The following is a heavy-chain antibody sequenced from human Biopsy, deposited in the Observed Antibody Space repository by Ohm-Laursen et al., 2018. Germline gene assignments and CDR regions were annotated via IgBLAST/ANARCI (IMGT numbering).Heavy chain of an antibody. V-gene: IGHV4-39*01. Sequence: GTLSLTCTVSDGPFGISSHYWIWIRQPPGKGLEWIGSIYSDDTTHYNASLQGRITISVDQPKNQFSLRLTSVTAAGTAVYYCAKRDLSGTSPVWGQGTVVTVSS. J-gene: IGHJ4*02. CDR2: IYSDDTT. D-gene: IGHD1-26*01. CDR3: AKRDLSGTSPV. CDR1: DGPFGISSHY.